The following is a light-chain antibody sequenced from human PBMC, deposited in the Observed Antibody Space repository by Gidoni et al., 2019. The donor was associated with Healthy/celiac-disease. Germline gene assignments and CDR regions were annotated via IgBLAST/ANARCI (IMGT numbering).Light chain of an antibody. CDR1: QSISSY. J-gene: IGKJ2*01. Sequence: DIKMTPSPSSLSASVGDRVNITCRASQSISSYLNWDQQKPGKAPKLLIYAASSLQSGVPSRLSGSGSATDVTLTISSLQPEDFATYYCQQSYSTPRTFXQXTKLEIK. V-gene: IGKV1-39*01. CDR2: AAS. CDR3: QQSYSTPRT.